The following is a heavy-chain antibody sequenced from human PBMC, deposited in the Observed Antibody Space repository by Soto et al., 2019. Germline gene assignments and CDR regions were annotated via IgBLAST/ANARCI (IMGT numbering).Heavy chain of an antibody. CDR1: GGTFSSYA. D-gene: IGHD5-12*01. Sequence: SVKVSCKASGGTFSSYAISWVRQAPGQGLEWMGGIIPIFGTANYAQKFQGRVTITADESTSTAYMELSSLRSEDTAVHYCARDRGGYSGYDLYYYGMDVWGQGTTVTVSS. CDR2: IIPIFGTA. V-gene: IGHV1-69*13. CDR3: ARDRGGYSGYDLYYYGMDV. J-gene: IGHJ6*02.